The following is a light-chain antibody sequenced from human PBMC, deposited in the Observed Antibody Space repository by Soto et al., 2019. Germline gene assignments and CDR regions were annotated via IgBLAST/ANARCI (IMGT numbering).Light chain of an antibody. V-gene: IGKV3-15*01. CDR2: RAS. Sequence: IVMTQSPDTLSVSPGERATLSCRASQNIYSNVAWYQQRPGQAPRLLIYRASTRATGIPARFSGSGSGTEFTLTISSLQSEDFTVYSCLQYHNLWAFGQGTKVEIK. CDR3: LQYHNLWA. CDR1: QNIYSN. J-gene: IGKJ1*01.